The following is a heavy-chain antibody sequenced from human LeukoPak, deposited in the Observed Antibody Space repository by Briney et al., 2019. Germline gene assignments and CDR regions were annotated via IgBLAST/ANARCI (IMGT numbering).Heavy chain of an antibody. CDR2: IYTSGST. V-gene: IGHV4-4*07. CDR1: GGSISSYY. CDR3: ARDGIAAADPYYYYYMDV. Sequence: PSETLSLTCTVSGGSISSYYWSWVRQPAGKGLEWLGRIYTSGSTNYNPSLKSRVTMSVDTSKNQFSLKLSSVTAADTAVYYCARDGIAAADPYYYYYMDVWGKGTTVTVSS. J-gene: IGHJ6*03. D-gene: IGHD6-13*01.